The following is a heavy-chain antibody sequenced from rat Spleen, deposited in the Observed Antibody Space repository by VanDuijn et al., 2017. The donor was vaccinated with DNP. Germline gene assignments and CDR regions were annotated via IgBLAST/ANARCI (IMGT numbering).Heavy chain of an antibody. D-gene: IGHD1-3*01. CDR1: GFTFSNAW. CDR2: IKAKSNNYAT. Sequence: EVQLVETGGSLVQPGKSLKLTCATSGFTFSNAWMHWVRQSPEKQLEWVAQIKAKSNNYATYYAESVKGRFTISNDDSKSSVYLQMNNLKEEDTAIYYCTRTTVASLAMDAWGQGTSVTVSS. V-gene: IGHV6-8*01. CDR3: TRTTVASLAMDA. J-gene: IGHJ4*01.